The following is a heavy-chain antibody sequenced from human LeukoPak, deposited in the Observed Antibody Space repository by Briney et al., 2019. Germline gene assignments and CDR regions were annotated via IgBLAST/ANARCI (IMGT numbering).Heavy chain of an antibody. CDR1: GGSISSYY. CDR2: IYYSGST. Sequence: SETLSLTCTVSGGSISSYYWSWIRQPPGKGLEWIGYIYYSGSTNYNPSLKSRVTISVDTSKNQFPLKLSSVTAADTAVYYCARDPTAYEVTGDRFDYWGQGTLVTVSS. D-gene: IGHD1-20*01. J-gene: IGHJ4*02. V-gene: IGHV4-59*01. CDR3: ARDPTAYEVTGDRFDY.